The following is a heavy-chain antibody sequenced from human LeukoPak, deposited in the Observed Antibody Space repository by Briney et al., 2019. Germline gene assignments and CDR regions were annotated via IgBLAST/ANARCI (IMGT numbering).Heavy chain of an antibody. CDR2: ISDRSDKT. CDR1: GFTLSNFA. CDR3: AKPSYGDPLDAFDI. V-gene: IGHV3-23*01. Sequence: GGSLRLSCAASGFTLSNFAMTWVRQAPGKGLEWVSTISDRSDKTYYADSVRGRFTISRDNSKNTLFLQMNSLRAEDTAVYYCAKPSYGDPLDAFDIWGQGTMVTVSS. J-gene: IGHJ3*02. D-gene: IGHD4-17*01.